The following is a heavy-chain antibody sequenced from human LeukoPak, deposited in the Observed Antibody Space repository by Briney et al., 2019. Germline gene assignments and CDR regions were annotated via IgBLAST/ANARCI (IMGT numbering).Heavy chain of an antibody. Sequence: WASVKVSCKASGYTFTGYYMHWVRQAPGQGLEWMGWINPNSGGTNYAQKLQGRVTMTRDTSISTAYMELSRLRSDDTAVYYCARDLGYCSSTSCHSLRDYWGQGTLVTVSS. CDR3: ARDLGYCSSTSCHSLRDY. V-gene: IGHV1-2*02. J-gene: IGHJ4*02. CDR1: GYTFTGYY. D-gene: IGHD2-2*02. CDR2: INPNSGGT.